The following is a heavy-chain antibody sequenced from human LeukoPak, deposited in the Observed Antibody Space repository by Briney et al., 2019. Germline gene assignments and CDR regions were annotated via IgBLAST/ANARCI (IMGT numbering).Heavy chain of an antibody. D-gene: IGHD1-26*01. CDR1: GFTFSSYW. CDR3: AREGVGTTTPDY. V-gene: IGHV3-74*03. J-gene: IGHJ4*02. CDR2: INSDGSIT. Sequence: QPGGSLRLSCAASGFTFSSYWMHWVRQAPGRGLVWVSRINSDGSITTYADSVKGRFTVSRDNAKNTLYLQMNSLRAEDTAVYYCAREGVGTTTPDYWGQGTLVTVSS.